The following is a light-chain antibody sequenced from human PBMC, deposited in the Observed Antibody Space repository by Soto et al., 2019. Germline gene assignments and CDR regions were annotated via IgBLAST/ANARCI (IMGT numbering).Light chain of an antibody. CDR3: SSYAGSNNLYV. V-gene: IGLV2-8*01. CDR2: EVS. CDR1: SSDVGGYNY. Sequence: ALTQTPSASGSPGQSVTISCTETSSDVGGYNYVSWYQQHPGKAPKLMIYEVSKRPSGVPDRFSGSKSGNTASLTVSGLQAEDEADYFCSSYAGSNNLYVFGTGTKVTVL. J-gene: IGLJ1*01.